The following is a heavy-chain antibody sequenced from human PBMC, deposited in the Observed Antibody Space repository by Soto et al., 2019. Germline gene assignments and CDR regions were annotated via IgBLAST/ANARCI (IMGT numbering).Heavy chain of an antibody. J-gene: IGHJ4*02. V-gene: IGHV3-7*01. Sequence: GGSLRLSCAAAGVTFDTYWMCWVRQAPGKGLEWVANIKADGSERYYVDSVKGRFTISRDNAKNSLYLQMHNLRAEDTAVYYCARDSGTSDYWGQGTLVT. D-gene: IGHD1-1*01. CDR3: ARDSGTSDY. CDR1: GVTFDTYW. CDR2: IKADGSER.